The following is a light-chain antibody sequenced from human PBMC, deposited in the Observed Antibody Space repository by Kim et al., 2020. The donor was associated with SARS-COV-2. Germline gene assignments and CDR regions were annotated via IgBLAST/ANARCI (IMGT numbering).Light chain of an antibody. V-gene: IGKV2-30*01. Sequence: PASNSCRSSQSLVYRDGNIYLNWFHQRPGQSTRRLIYKVSNRDSGVPDRFSGSGSGTDFTLQISRVEAEDVGVYYCMQGTHWPFTFGPGTKVDIK. CDR1: QSLVYRDGNIY. CDR2: KVS. J-gene: IGKJ3*01. CDR3: MQGTHWPFT.